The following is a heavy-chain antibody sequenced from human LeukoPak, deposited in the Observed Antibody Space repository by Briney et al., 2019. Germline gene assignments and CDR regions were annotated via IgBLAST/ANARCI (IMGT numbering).Heavy chain of an antibody. J-gene: IGHJ4*02. CDR3: ARPGISGSYFY. CDR1: GFTFSSYS. CDR2: ISSSSSTI. D-gene: IGHD1-26*01. Sequence: PGGSLRLSCAASGFTFSSYSMNWVRQAPGKGLEWVSYISSSSSTIYYADSVKGRFTISRDNAKNSLYLQMNSLRVEDTAVYYCARPGISGSYFYWGQGTLVTVSS. V-gene: IGHV3-48*04.